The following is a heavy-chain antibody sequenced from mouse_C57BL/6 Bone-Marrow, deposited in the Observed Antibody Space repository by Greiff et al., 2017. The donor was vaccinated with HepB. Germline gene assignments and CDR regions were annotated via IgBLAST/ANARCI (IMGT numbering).Heavy chain of an antibody. Sequence: LVESVAELVRPGASVKLSCTASGFNIKNTYMHWVKQRPEQGLEWIGRIDPANGNTKYAPKFQGKATITADTSSNTAYLQLSSLTSEDTAIYYCASKGPYYGSSYGFAYWGQGTLVTVSA. J-gene: IGHJ3*01. CDR1: GFNIKNTY. CDR2: IDPANGNT. CDR3: ASKGPYYGSSYGFAY. D-gene: IGHD1-1*01. V-gene: IGHV14-3*01.